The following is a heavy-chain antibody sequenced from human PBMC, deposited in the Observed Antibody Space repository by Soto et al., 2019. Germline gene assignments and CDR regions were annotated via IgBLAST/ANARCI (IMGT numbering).Heavy chain of an antibody. J-gene: IGHJ4*02. CDR1: GDSISSGGYS. CDR3: ARSMTTVTSNDY. Sequence: QLQLQESGSGLVKPSQTLSLTCAVSGDSISSGGYSWSWIRQPPGKGLEWIGYIYHSGSTYYNPSLKSRVTISVDRSKNQVSLKLSSVTAADTAVYYCARSMTTVTSNDYWGQGTLVTVSS. CDR2: IYHSGST. V-gene: IGHV4-30-2*01. D-gene: IGHD4-17*01.